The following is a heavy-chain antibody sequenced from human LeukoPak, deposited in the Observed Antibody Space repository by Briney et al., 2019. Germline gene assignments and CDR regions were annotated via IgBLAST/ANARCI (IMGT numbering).Heavy chain of an antibody. CDR3: ARVVFSHYDFWSGYYDY. D-gene: IGHD3-3*01. CDR1: GGSISSGGYY. Sequence: PSETLSLTCTVSGGSISSGGYYWSWIRQHPGKGLEWIGYIYYSGSTYYNPSLKSRVTISVDTSKNQFSLKLSSVTAADTAVYYCARVVFSHYDFWSGYYDYWGQGTLVTVSS. J-gene: IGHJ4*02. V-gene: IGHV4-31*03. CDR2: IYYSGST.